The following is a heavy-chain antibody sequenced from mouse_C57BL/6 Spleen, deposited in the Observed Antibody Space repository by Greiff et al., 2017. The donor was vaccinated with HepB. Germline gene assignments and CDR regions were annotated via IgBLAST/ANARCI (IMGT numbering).Heavy chain of an antibody. V-gene: IGHV7-3*01. CDR1: GFTFTDYY. J-gene: IGHJ2*01. CDR3: ARYTGHYYGSSPFDY. Sequence: EVKLVESGGGLVQPGGSLSLSCAASGFTFTDYYMSWVRQPPGKALEWLGFIRNKANGYTTEYSASVKGRFTISRDNSQSILYLQMNALRAEDSATYYCARYTGHYYGSSPFDYWGQGTTLTVSS. D-gene: IGHD1-1*01. CDR2: IRNKANGYTT.